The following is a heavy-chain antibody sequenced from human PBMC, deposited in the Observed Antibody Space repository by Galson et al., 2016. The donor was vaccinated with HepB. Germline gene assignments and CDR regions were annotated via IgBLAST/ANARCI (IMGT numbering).Heavy chain of an antibody. D-gene: IGHD3-10*01. V-gene: IGHV3-7*01. Sequence: SLRLSCAISGFTFKTSWMTWVRQAPGKGLEWVANINKDGTLMYYADSVKGRFTISRDSAKTSLYLQMNSLRAEDSAMYFCARDLNPTPGSYRFDALDMWGQGTMVTVSA. CDR1: GFTFKTSW. CDR3: ARDLNPTPGSYRFDALDM. CDR2: INKDGTLM. J-gene: IGHJ3*02.